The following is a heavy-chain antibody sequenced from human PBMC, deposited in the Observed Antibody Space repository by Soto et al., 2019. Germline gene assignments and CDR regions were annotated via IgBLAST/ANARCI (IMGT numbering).Heavy chain of an antibody. CDR3: ARDPAVISPFVMHLDP. D-gene: IGHD2-2*02. CDR2: ISAYNGNT. J-gene: IGHJ5*02. V-gene: IGHV1-18*01. CDR1: GYTFTSYG. Sequence: ASVKVSCKASGYTFTSYGISWVRQAPGQGLEWMGWISAYNGNTNYAQKLQGRVTMTTDTSTSTAYMELRSLRSDDTAVYYCARDPAVISPFVMHLDPWGQGTLVTVSS.